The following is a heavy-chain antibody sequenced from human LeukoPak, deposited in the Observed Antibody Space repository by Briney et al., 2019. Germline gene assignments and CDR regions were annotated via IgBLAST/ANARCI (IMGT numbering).Heavy chain of an antibody. J-gene: IGHJ4*02. D-gene: IGHD1-26*01. V-gene: IGHV3-53*01. Sequence: PGGSLRLSCAASGFTVSSNYMSWVRQAPGKGLEWVSVIDSGGSTYYADSVKGRFTISRDNSKNTLYLQMNSLRAEDTAVYYCASSAVGADFDYWGQGTLVTVSS. CDR3: ASSAVGADFDY. CDR1: GFTVSSNY. CDR2: IDSGGST.